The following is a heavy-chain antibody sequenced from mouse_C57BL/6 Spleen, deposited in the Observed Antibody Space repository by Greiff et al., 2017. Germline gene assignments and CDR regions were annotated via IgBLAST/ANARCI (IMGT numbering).Heavy chain of an antibody. CDR2: IDPSDSYT. Sequence: VKLQQPGAELVKPGASVKLSCKASGYTFTSYWMQWVKQRPGQGLEWIGEIDPSDSYTNYNQKFKGKATLTVDTSSSTAYMQLSSLTSEDSAVYYCARGSFSNYPYYWGQGTTLTVSS. CDR3: ARGSFSNYPYY. CDR1: GYTFTSYW. V-gene: IGHV1-50*01. D-gene: IGHD2-5*01. J-gene: IGHJ2*01.